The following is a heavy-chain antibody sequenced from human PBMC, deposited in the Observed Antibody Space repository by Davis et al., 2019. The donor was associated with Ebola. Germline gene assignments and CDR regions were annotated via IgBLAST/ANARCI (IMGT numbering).Heavy chain of an antibody. CDR3: ASHSSSPSGGRYYYYYYYMDV. Sequence: SVKVSCKASGGTFSSYAISWVRQAPGQGLEWMGGIIPIFGTANYAQKFQGRVTITADESTSTAYMELSSLRSEDTAVYYCASHSSSPSGGRYYYYYYYMDVWGKGTTVTVSS. J-gene: IGHJ6*03. CDR1: GGTFSSYA. D-gene: IGHD6-6*01. CDR2: IIPIFGTA. V-gene: IGHV1-69*13.